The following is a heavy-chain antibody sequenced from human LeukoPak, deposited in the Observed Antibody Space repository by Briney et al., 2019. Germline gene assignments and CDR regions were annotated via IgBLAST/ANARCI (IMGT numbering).Heavy chain of an antibody. J-gene: IGHJ4*02. Sequence: PSETLSLTCAVYGGSFSGYYWSWVRQPPGKRLEWIGRINHGGSTNYNPSLKSRVTLSEDTPKNQFSLKLSCVTAADTAVYYCARGTYDTSGYYFYFDYWGQGILVTVSS. CDR3: ARGTYDTSGYYFYFDY. CDR2: INHGGST. CDR1: GGSFSGYY. D-gene: IGHD3-22*01. V-gene: IGHV4-34*01.